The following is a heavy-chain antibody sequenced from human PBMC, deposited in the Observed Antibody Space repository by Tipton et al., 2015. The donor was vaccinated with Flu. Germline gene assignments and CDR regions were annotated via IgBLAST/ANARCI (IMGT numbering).Heavy chain of an antibody. D-gene: IGHD3-10*01. CDR2: IYTSGST. CDR1: GASISSYY. Sequence: LRLSCTVSGASISSYYWAWIRQPAGKGLEWIGRIYTSGSTKYNPSLESRVTMSVDTSKNHFSLKLSSLTAADTAVYYCAGGSGSGTYRIFDFWGQGTLATVSS. CDR3: AGGSGSGTYRIFDF. V-gene: IGHV4-4*07. J-gene: IGHJ4*02.